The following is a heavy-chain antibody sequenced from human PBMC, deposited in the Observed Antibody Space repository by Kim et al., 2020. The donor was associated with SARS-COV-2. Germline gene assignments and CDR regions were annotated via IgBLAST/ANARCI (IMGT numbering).Heavy chain of an antibody. V-gene: IGHV3-48*02. D-gene: IGHD5-12*01. J-gene: IGHJ4*02. Sequence: YADSAKGRFTISRDKAKNSLYLQMNSLRDEDTAVYYCARDCGRGYGIDYWGQGTLVTVSS. CDR3: ARDCGRGYGIDY.